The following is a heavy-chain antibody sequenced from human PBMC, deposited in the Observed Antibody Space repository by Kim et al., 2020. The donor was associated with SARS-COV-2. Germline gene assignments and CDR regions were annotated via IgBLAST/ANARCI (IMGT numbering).Heavy chain of an antibody. V-gene: IGHV3-30*18. CDR3: AKGYGSGSYSIDY. Sequence: GGSLRLSCAASGFTFSSYGMHWVRQAPGKGLEWVAVISYDGSNKYYADSVKGRFTISRDNSKNTLYLQMNSLRAEDTAVYYCAKGYGSGSYSIDYWGQGTLVTVSS. D-gene: IGHD3-10*01. CDR2: ISYDGSNK. CDR1: GFTFSSYG. J-gene: IGHJ4*02.